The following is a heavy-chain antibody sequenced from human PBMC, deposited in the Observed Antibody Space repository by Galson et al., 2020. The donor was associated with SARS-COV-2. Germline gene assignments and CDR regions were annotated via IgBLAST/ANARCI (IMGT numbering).Heavy chain of an antibody. CDR1: GFTFRDHT. D-gene: IGHD3-22*01. CDR2: IAGSGAYK. V-gene: IGHV3-21*01. J-gene: IGHJ2*01. Sequence: GESLKIPCAASGFTFRDHTMIWVRQAPGKGLEWVSSIAGSGAYKYYADSMKGRFTISRDNAKNSVYLQLNSLRDEDTAVYYCARDKGSGFQMHWYFDLWGRGTLVSVSS. CDR3: ARDKGSGFQMHWYFDL.